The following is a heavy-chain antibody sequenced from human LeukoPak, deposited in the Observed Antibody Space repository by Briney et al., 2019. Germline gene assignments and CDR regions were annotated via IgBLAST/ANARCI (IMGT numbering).Heavy chain of an antibody. CDR3: AKYLTFFDTGVSGH. CDR1: GFTFGTDY. V-gene: IGHV3-53*01. D-gene: IGHD2-8*02. CDR2: VYSDVST. J-gene: IGHJ4*02. Sequence: GESLRLSCAASGFTFGTDYVSWVRQAPGEWLEWVSVVYSDVSTHYAGCVKARFTISRDNSKNTLYLQMDSLITDDTAVYYCAKYLTFFDTGVSGHWGQGTLVIVSS.